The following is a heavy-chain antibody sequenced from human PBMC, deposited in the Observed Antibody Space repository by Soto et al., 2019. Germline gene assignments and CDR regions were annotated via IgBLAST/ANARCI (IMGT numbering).Heavy chain of an antibody. V-gene: IGHV1-69*13. CDR1: GGTFSSYA. J-gene: IGHJ4*02. CDR3: ARGPYYYDSSGYYPYYFDY. Sequence: SVKVSCKASGGTFSSYAISWVRQAPGQGLEWMGGIIPIFGTANYAQKFQGRVTITADESTSTAYMELSSLRPEDTAVYYCARGPYYYDSSGYYPYYFDYWGQGTLVTVSS. D-gene: IGHD3-22*01. CDR2: IIPIFGTA.